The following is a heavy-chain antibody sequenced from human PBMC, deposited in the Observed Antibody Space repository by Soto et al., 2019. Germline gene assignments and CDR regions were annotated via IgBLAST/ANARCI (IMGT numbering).Heavy chain of an antibody. CDR2: ISYDGSNK. D-gene: IGHD6-19*01. V-gene: IGHV3-30*18. Sequence: PGGSLRLSCAASGFTFSSYGMHWVRQAPGKGLEWVAVISYDGSNKYYADSVKGRFTISRDNSKNTLYLQMNSLRAEDTAVYYCAKDGWDIAVAGSSYWGQGTLVTVSS. CDR3: AKDGWDIAVAGSSY. CDR1: GFTFSSYG. J-gene: IGHJ4*02.